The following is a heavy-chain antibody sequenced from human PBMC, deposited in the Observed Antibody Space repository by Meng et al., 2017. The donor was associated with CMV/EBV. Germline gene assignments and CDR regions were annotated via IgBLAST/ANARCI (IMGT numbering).Heavy chain of an antibody. D-gene: IGHD3-22*01. J-gene: IGHJ4*02. CDR1: GGSISSSSYY. CDR3: ARYYYDSSGYFDY. V-gene: IGHV4-39*06. CDR2: IYYSGST. Sequence: RLQMQESGPGLGKPSGTLSLTCTVSGGSISSSSYYWGWIRQPPGKGLEWIGSIYYSGSTYYNPSLKSRVTISVDTSKNQFSLKLSSVTAADTAVYYCARYYYDSSGYFDYWGQGTLVTVSS.